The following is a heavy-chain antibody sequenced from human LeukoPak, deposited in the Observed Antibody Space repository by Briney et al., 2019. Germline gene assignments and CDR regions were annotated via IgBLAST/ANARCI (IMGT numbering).Heavy chain of an antibody. CDR2: IYHSGST. D-gene: IGHD5-18*01. V-gene: IGHV4-30-2*01. CDR3: ARVYSYGFDY. Sequence: PSETLSLTCAVSGGSISSGGYSWSWIRQPPGKGLEWIGYIYHSGSTYYNPCLKSRVTISVDRSKNQFSLKLSSVTAADTAVYYCARVYSYGFDYWGQGTLVTVSS. J-gene: IGHJ4*02. CDR1: GGSISSGGYS.